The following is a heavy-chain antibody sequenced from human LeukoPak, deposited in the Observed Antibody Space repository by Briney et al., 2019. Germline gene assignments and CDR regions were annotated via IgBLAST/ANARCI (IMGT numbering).Heavy chain of an antibody. CDR3: ARKGIVGATKEGYYFDY. Sequence: GGSLRLSCAASGFTFSSYWMSWVRQAPGKGLEWVANIKQDGSEKSYVDSVKGRFTTSRDNAKNSLYLQMNSLRAEDTAVYYCARKGIVGATKEGYYFDYWGQGTLVTVSS. V-gene: IGHV3-7*01. CDR1: GFTFSSYW. J-gene: IGHJ4*02. CDR2: IKQDGSEK. D-gene: IGHD1-26*01.